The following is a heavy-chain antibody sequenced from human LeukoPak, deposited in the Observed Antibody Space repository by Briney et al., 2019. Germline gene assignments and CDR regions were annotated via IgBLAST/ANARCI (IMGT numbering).Heavy chain of an antibody. Sequence: GGSLRLSCAASGFTFSSYAMSWVRQAPGKGLEWVSAISGSGGSTYYADSVKGRFTISRDNSKNTLYLQMNSLRAEDTAVYYCAKDRGYCSRTSCYEPFDYWGQGTLVTVSS. CDR2: ISGSGGST. D-gene: IGHD2-2*01. CDR3: AKDRGYCSRTSCYEPFDY. V-gene: IGHV3-23*01. J-gene: IGHJ4*02. CDR1: GFTFSSYA.